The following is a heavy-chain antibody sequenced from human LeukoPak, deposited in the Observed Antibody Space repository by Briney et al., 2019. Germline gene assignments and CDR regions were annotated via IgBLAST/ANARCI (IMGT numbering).Heavy chain of an antibody. CDR2: MNPNSGNT. J-gene: IGHJ3*02. Sequence: GASVKVSCKASGYTFTSYDINWVRQATGQGLEWMGWMNPNSGNTGYAQKFQGRVTITRNTSISTAYMELSSLRSEDTAVYYCARVSGYGGNLAFDIWGQGTMVTVSS. V-gene: IGHV1-8*01. CDR3: ARVSGYGGNLAFDI. D-gene: IGHD4-23*01. CDR1: GYTFTSYD.